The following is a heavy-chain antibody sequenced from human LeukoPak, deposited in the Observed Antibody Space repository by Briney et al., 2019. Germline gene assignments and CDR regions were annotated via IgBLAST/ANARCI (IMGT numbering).Heavy chain of an antibody. D-gene: IGHD1-26*01. J-gene: IGHJ3*02. Sequence: GASVKVSCKASGGTFSSYAISWVRQAPGQGLEWMGGIIPIFGTANYAQKFQGRVTITTDESTSTAYMELSSLRSEDTAVYYCARGRYGSYYEFGAFDIWGQGTMVTVSS. CDR1: GGTFSSYA. CDR2: IIPIFGTA. CDR3: ARGRYGSYYEFGAFDI. V-gene: IGHV1-69*05.